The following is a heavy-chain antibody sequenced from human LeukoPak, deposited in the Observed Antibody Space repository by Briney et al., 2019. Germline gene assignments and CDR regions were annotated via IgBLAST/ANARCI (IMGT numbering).Heavy chain of an antibody. J-gene: IGHJ4*02. CDR1: GFTLSSYW. Sequence: GGSLRLSCAASGFTLSSYWMSWVRQAPGKGLEWVANIKQDGSEKYYVDSVRGRFTISRDNAKNSLYLQMNSLRAEDTAVYYCARARITIFGAKYYFDYWGQGTLVTVSS. V-gene: IGHV3-7*01. CDR2: IKQDGSEK. CDR3: ARARITIFGAKYYFDY. D-gene: IGHD3-3*01.